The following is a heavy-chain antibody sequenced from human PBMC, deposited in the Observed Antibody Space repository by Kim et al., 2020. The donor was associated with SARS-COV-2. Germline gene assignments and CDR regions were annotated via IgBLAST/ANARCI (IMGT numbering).Heavy chain of an antibody. CDR3: ARDGVVRGGGYFDY. D-gene: IGHD3-10*01. Sequence: SETLSLTCTVSGGSISSYYWSWIRQPPGKGLEWIGYIYYSGSTNYNPSLKSRVTISVDTSKNQFSLKLSSVTAADTAVYYCARDGVVRGGGYFDYWGQGTLVTVSS. CDR2: IYYSGST. J-gene: IGHJ4*02. CDR1: GGSISSYY. V-gene: IGHV4-59*01.